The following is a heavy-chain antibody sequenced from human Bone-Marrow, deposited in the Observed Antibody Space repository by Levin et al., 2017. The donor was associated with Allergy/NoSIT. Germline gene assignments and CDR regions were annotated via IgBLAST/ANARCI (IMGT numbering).Heavy chain of an antibody. D-gene: IGHD3-3*01. CDR2: VSPNSGNT. CDR1: GYTFINND. V-gene: IGHV1-8*01. Sequence: ASVKVSCKASGYTFINNDINWVRQATGQGLEWVGWVSPNSGNTGFAQKFQGRVIMTSSTSESTAYMELSGLTSEDTAVYYCAREDVVSTFGVVIETSYGLDVWGQGTTVTVSS. CDR3: AREDVVSTFGVVIETSYGLDV. J-gene: IGHJ6*02.